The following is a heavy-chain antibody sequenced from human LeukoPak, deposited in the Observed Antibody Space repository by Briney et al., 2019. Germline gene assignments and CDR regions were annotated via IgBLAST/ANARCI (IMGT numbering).Heavy chain of an antibody. CDR1: GGSISSSSYY. CDR3: ARRGRVAGTDY. D-gene: IGHD6-19*01. V-gene: IGHV4-39*01. CDR2: IYYSGST. J-gene: IGHJ4*02. Sequence: SETLSLTCTVSGGSISSSSYYWGWIRQPPGKGLEWIGSIYYSGSTYYNPSLKSRVTISVDTSKNQFSLKLSSVTAADTAVYYCARRGRVAGTDYWGQGTLVTVSS.